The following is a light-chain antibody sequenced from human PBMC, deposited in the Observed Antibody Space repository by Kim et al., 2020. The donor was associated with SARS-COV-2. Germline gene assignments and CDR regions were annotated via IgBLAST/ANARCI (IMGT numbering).Light chain of an antibody. CDR3: RVWGTASAPL. V-gene: IGLV3-21*01. CDR2: DDS. Sequence: VAPGGPARITSEEDNNGTKSDHWYQQKAGRAPVLIMSDDSDRPAGIPERFSGSNSGNKATLTITGVEAGDEADYHCRVWGTASAPLFGGGTQLTVL. J-gene: IGLJ3*02. CDR1: NNGTKS.